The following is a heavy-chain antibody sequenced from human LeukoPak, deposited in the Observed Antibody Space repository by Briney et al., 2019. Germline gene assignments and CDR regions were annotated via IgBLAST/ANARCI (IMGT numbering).Heavy chain of an antibody. D-gene: IGHD3-10*01. CDR3: ARAADGSGSPPDY. CDR1: GFTFDDYT. V-gene: IGHV3-43*01. Sequence: GGSLGLSCAASGFTFDDYTMHWVRQAPGKGLEWVSLISLDGGRTSYADSVRGRFTISRDNNRNSLYLQMNSLRNEDTALYYCARAADGSGSPPDYWGQGTLVTVSS. CDR2: ISLDGGRT. J-gene: IGHJ4*02.